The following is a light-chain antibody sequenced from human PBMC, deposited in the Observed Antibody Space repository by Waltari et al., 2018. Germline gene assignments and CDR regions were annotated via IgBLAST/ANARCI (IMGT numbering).Light chain of an antibody. Sequence: SSELTQDPAVSVALGQTVRITCHGDSLRTYYVSWFHQKPGQAPALVIYGKNNRPSGIPGRFSASSSGSTASLTIIGAQAEDEADCYCHSRDSSGDVVIGGGTKLTVV. CDR1: SLRTYY. V-gene: IGLV3-19*01. J-gene: IGLJ2*01. CDR3: HSRDSSGDVV. CDR2: GKN.